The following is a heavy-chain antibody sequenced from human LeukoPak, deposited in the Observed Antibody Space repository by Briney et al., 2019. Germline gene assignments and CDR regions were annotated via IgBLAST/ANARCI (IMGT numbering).Heavy chain of an antibody. CDR3: AKTSGNAGAFDI. D-gene: IGHD4-23*01. V-gene: IGHV3-53*01. CDR1: GFTVSTNY. Sequence: GGSLRLSCAASGFTVSTNYMSWVRQAPGKGLEWVSVIYSGGSTYYADSVKGRFTISRDNSKNTVYLQMSSLRAEGTAVYYCAKTSGNAGAFDIWGQGTMVTVSS. CDR2: IYSGGST. J-gene: IGHJ3*02.